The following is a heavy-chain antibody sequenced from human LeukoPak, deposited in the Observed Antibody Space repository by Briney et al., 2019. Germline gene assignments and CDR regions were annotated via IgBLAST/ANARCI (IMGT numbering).Heavy chain of an antibody. J-gene: IGHJ4*02. CDR1: GFTFSSYS. CDR2: ISSSSSYI. Sequence: PGGSLRLSCAASGFTFSSYSMNWVRQAPGKGLEWVSSISSSSSYIYYADSMKGRFTISRDNAKNSLYLQMNSLRAEDTAVYYCARAQYQLLYACFDYWGQGTLVTVSS. CDR3: ARAQYQLLYACFDY. V-gene: IGHV3-21*01. D-gene: IGHD2-2*02.